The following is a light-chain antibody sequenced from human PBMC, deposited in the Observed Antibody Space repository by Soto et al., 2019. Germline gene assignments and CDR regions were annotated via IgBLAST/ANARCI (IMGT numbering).Light chain of an antibody. V-gene: IGLV2-14*03. J-gene: IGLJ1*01. Sequence: XSALTQPASVSGSPGQSITISCTGTSSDVGGYNSVSWYQHHPGKAPKLMIFDVSDRPSGVSSRFSGSQSGNTASLTISGLQAEDEADYYCSSYTTSSTPHYVFGPGTKVTVL. CDR1: SSDVGGYNS. CDR3: SSYTTSSTPHYV. CDR2: DVS.